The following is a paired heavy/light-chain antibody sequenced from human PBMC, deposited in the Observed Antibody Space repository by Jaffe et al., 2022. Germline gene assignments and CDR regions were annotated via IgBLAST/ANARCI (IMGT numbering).Heavy chain of an antibody. V-gene: IGHV4-34*01. CDR3: ARGRYSGYDIFRRGYYYYYYMDV. CDR2: INHSGST. Sequence: QVQLQQWGAGLLKPSETLSLTCAVYGGSFSGYYWSWIRQPPGKGLEWIGEINHSGSTNYNPSLKSRVTISVDTSKNQFSLKLSSVTAADTAVYYCARGRYSGYDIFRRGYYYYYYMDVWGKGTTVTVSS. J-gene: IGHJ6*03. D-gene: IGHD5-12*01. CDR1: GGSFSGYY.
Light chain of an antibody. V-gene: IGLV3-19*01. CDR1: SLRSYY. CDR3: NSRDSSGNHGV. J-gene: IGLJ2*01. Sequence: SSELTQDPAVSVALGQTVRITCQGDSLRSYYASWYQQKPGQAPVLVIYGKNNRPSGIPDRFSGSSSGNTASLTITGAQAEDEADYYCNSRDSSGNHGVFGGGTKLTVL. CDR2: GKN.